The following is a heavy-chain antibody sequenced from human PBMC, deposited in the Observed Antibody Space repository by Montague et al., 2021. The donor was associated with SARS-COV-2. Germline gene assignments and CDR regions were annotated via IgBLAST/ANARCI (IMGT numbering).Heavy chain of an antibody. J-gene: IGHJ5*02. D-gene: IGHD2-21*02. Sequence: SETLSLTCTVSGGSIDSYYWSWLRQPPGKGLEWIGYIYYRGTTNYNPSLESRVTMSVDTSKNQFSLNLSSVTAADTALYYCARELQSNWFDPWGQGTLVTVSS. CDR2: IYYRGTT. CDR1: GGSIDSYY. V-gene: IGHV4-59*01. CDR3: ARELQSNWFDP.